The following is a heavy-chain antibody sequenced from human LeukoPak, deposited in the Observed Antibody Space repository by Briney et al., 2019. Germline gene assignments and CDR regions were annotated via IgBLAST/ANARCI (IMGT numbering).Heavy chain of an antibody. CDR3: AKYGLGSGIQVWGDFGMDV. V-gene: IGHV3-30-3*02. CDR2: ISYDGSNK. CDR1: GFTFSSYA. J-gene: IGHJ6*02. D-gene: IGHD5-18*01. Sequence: GGSLRLSCAASGFTFSSYAMHWVRQAPGKGLEWVAVISYDGSNKYYADSVKGRFTISRDNSKNTLYLQMNSLRAEDTAVYYCAKYGLGSGIQVWGDFGMDVWGQGTTVTVSS.